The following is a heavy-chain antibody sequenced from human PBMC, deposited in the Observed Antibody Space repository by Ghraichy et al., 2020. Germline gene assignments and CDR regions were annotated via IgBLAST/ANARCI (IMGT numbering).Heavy chain of an antibody. CDR1: GGSISSGGYY. Sequence: SQTLSLTCTVSGGSISSGGYYWSWIRQHPGKGLEWIGYIYYSGSTYYNPSLKSRVTISVDTSKNQFSLKLSSVTAADTAVYYCARYPYQRDYYYMDVWGKGTTVTVSS. V-gene: IGHV4-31*03. J-gene: IGHJ6*03. CDR2: IYYSGST. CDR3: ARYPYQRDYYYMDV. D-gene: IGHD2-2*01.